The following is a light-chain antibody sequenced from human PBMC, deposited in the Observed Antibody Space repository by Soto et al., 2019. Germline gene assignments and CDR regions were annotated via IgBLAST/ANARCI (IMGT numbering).Light chain of an antibody. CDR2: GAS. J-gene: IGKJ5*01. Sequence: VTTQFPATLSASHGDSVTLSCRASQSVSSSLAWYQQRPGQAPRLLIYGASTRATGIPARFSGSGSGTEFTLTITSLQSEDSAVYYCQQHNIWITLGQGTRLEIK. CDR3: QQHNIWIT. CDR1: QSVSSS. V-gene: IGKV3-15*01.